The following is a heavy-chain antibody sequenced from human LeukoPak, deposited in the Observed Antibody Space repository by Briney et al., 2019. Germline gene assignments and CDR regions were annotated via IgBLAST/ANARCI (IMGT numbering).Heavy chain of an antibody. Sequence: SQTLSLTCTVSGGSISNGGYFWSWIRQHPGKGLEWIGYIYHSGSTYYNPSLKSRVTISVDTSKNRFSLKLTSVTAADTAVYYCASWNYYDSSGYYYFDYWGQGTLVTVSS. CDR3: ASWNYYDSSGYYYFDY. V-gene: IGHV4-31*03. CDR1: GGSISNGGYF. J-gene: IGHJ4*02. D-gene: IGHD3-22*01. CDR2: IYHSGST.